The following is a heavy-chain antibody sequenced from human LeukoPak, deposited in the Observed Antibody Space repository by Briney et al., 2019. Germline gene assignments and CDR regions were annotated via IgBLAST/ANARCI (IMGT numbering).Heavy chain of an antibody. CDR3: AGDWELGH. V-gene: IGHV4-59*01. Sequence: PSETLSLTCTVSGGSIGNFFWSWIRQSPGEGLEWIGFIYENGRTSYNPPLKSRVTISVDTSKNQFSLRLTSMTAADTAVYYCAGDWELGHWGRGILVTVTS. D-gene: IGHD1-26*01. CDR1: GGSIGNFF. J-gene: IGHJ4*02. CDR2: IYENGRT.